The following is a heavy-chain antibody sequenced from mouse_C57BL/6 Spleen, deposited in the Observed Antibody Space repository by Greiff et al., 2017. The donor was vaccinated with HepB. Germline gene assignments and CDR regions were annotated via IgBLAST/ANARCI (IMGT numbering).Heavy chain of an antibody. CDR1: GFTFSDYY. D-gene: IGHD1-1*01. CDR3: ARDRDYGSRYFDV. V-gene: IGHV5-16*01. J-gene: IGHJ1*03. CDR2: INYDGSST. Sequence: EVQVVESEGGLVQPGSSMKLSCTASGFTFSDYYMAWVRQVPEKGLEWVANINYDGSSTYYLDSLKSRFIISRDNAKNILYLQMSSLKSEDTATYYCARDRDYGSRYFDVWGTGTTVTVSS.